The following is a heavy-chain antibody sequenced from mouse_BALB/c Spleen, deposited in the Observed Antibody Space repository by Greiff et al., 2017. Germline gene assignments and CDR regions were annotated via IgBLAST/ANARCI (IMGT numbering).Heavy chain of an antibody. J-gene: IGHJ4*01. CDR3: ARSATARGSYAMDY. V-gene: IGHV1-66*01. D-gene: IGHD1-2*01. Sequence: QVQLKESGPELVKPGASVKISCKASGYSFTSYYIHWVKQRPGQGLEWIGWIFPGSGNTKYNEKFKGKATLTADTSSSTAYMQLSSLTSEDSAVYFCARSATARGSYAMDYWGQGTSVTVSS. CDR2: IFPGSGNT. CDR1: GYSFTSYY.